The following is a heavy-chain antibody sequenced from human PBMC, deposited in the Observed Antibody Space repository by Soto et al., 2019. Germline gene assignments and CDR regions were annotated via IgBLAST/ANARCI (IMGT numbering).Heavy chain of an antibody. CDR3: ASTPLGYCSGGSCYSGAFEI. D-gene: IGHD2-15*01. V-gene: IGHV1-46*01. CDR2: INPSGGST. CDR1: GYTFTSYY. Sequence: ASVKVSCKASGYTFTSYYMHWVRQAPGQGLEWMGIINPSGGSTSYAQKFQGRVTMTRDTSTSTVYMELSSLRSEDTAVYYCASTPLGYCSGGSCYSGAFEIWGQGTMVSVSS. J-gene: IGHJ3*02.